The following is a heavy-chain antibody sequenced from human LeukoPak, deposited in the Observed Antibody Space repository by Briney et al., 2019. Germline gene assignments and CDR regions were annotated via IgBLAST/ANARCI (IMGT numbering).Heavy chain of an antibody. CDR3: ARWYYDILTGSSVGDYYYGMDV. J-gene: IGHJ6*02. Sequence: GASVKVSCKASGYTFTGYYIHWMRQAPGQGLEWMGGIIPIFGTANYAQKFQGRVTITADESTSTAYMELSSLRSEDTAVYYCARWYYDILTGSSVGDYYYGMDVWGQGTTVTVSS. CDR1: GYTFTGYY. V-gene: IGHV1-69*13. D-gene: IGHD3-9*01. CDR2: IIPIFGTA.